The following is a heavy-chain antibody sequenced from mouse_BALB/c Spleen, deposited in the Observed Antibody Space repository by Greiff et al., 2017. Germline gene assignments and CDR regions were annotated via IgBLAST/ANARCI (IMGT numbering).Heavy chain of an antibody. D-gene: IGHD2-2*01. CDR2: IWGDGST. Sequence: VQVVESGPGLVAPSQSLSITCTVSGFSLTGYGVNWVRQPPGKGLEWLGMIWGDGSTDYNSALKSRLSISKDNSKSQVFLKMNSLQTDDTARYYCAREGGYPSYAMDYWGQGTSVTVSS. CDR1: GFSLTGYG. J-gene: IGHJ4*01. CDR3: AREGGYPSYAMDY. V-gene: IGHV2-6-7*01.